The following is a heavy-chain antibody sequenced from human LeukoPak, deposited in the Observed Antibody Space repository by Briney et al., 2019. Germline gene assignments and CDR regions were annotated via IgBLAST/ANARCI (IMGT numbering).Heavy chain of an antibody. V-gene: IGHV4-31*03. Sequence: SETLSLTCTVSGGSISSGSYYWSWIRQHPGKGLEWIGYINYRGSTYYNPPLKSRVTISVDTSKNQFSLKLSSVTAADTAVYYCASPGYSSGWYVFDYWGQGTLVTVSS. CDR1: GGSISSGSYY. CDR2: INYRGST. J-gene: IGHJ4*02. D-gene: IGHD6-19*01. CDR3: ASPGYSSGWYVFDY.